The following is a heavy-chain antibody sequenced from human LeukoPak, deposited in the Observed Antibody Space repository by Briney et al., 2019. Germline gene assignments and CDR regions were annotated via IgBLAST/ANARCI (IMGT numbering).Heavy chain of an antibody. Sequence: GGSLRLSCAASGFIICTNYMRWVRQAQGKGLEWVSAISGSGGSTYYADSVKGRFTISRDNSKNTLYLQMNSLRAEDTAVYYCAKTFGLLWFGEDFDYWGQGTLVTVSS. CDR1: GFIICTNY. CDR2: ISGSGGST. J-gene: IGHJ4*02. V-gene: IGHV3-23*01. D-gene: IGHD3-10*01. CDR3: AKTFGLLWFGEDFDY.